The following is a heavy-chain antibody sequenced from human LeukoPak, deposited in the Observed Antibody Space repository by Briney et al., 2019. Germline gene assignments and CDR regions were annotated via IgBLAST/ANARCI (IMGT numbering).Heavy chain of an antibody. CDR2: ISAYNGNT. J-gene: IGHJ4*02. CDR1: GYTFTSYG. Sequence: ASVKVSCKASGYTFTSYGISWVRQAPGQGLEWMGWISAYNGNTNYAQKLQGRVTMTTDTSTSTAYMELRSLRSDDTAVYYCARVRDSSGYYLLHFDYWGQGTLVTVSS. CDR3: ARVRDSSGYYLLHFDY. V-gene: IGHV1-18*01. D-gene: IGHD3-22*01.